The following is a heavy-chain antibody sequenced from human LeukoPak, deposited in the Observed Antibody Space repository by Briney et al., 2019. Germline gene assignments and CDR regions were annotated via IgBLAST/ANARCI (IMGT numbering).Heavy chain of an antibody. CDR2: ISGDGGST. Sequence: GGPLRLSCAASGFTFDDYAMHWVRQAPGKSMKWVSLISGDGGSTYYADSVKGRFTISRDNSKNSLYLQMNSLRTEDTALYYCAKGQYSSSWYVLLDYWGQGTLVTV. J-gene: IGHJ4*02. CDR3: AKGQYSSSWYVLLDY. D-gene: IGHD6-13*01. V-gene: IGHV3-43*02. CDR1: GFTFDDYA.